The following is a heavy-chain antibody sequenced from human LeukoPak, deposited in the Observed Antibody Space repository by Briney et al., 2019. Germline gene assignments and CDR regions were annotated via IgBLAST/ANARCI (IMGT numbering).Heavy chain of an antibody. V-gene: IGHV1-2*02. D-gene: IGHD6-19*01. CDR1: GYTFTSYD. CDR3: ARDLYRRSNTQKPGIAVALGYY. J-gene: IGHJ4*02. CDR2: INPNSGGT. Sequence: GASVKVSCKASGYTFTSYDINWVRQAPGQGLEWMGWINPNSGGTNYAQKFQGRVTMTRDTSISTAYMELSRLRSDDTAVYYCARDLYRRSNTQKPGIAVALGYYWGQGTLVTVSS.